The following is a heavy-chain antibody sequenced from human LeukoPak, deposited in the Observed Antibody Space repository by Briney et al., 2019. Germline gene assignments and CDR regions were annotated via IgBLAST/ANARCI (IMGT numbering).Heavy chain of an antibody. CDR1: GYTFTGYY. CDR2: INPNSGGT. CDR3: ARDRARRYCSSTSCYHLHRDDAFDI. V-gene: IGHV1-2*02. J-gene: IGHJ3*02. Sequence: ASVKVSCKASGYTFTGYYMHWVRQAPGQGLEWMGWINPNSGGTNYAQKFQGRVTVTRDTSISTAYMELSRLRSDDTAVYYCARDRARRYCSSTSCYHLHRDDAFDIWGQGTMVTVSS. D-gene: IGHD2-2*01.